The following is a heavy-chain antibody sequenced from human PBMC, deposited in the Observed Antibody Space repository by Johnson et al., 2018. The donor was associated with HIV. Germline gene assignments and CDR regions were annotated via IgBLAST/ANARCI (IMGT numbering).Heavy chain of an antibody. D-gene: IGHD3-10*01. Sequence: MLMVESGGGVVRPGGSLRLSCAASGFTFDDYGMSWVRQAPGKGLAWVSVINAGGDTYYADSVQGRFTISRDNAKNSLYLQMNSLRAEDTAVYYCAMPSMVQGGPDAFDIWGQGTMVTVSS. CDR2: INAGGDT. V-gene: IGHV3-20*04. J-gene: IGHJ3*02. CDR3: AMPSMVQGGPDAFDI. CDR1: GFTFDDYG.